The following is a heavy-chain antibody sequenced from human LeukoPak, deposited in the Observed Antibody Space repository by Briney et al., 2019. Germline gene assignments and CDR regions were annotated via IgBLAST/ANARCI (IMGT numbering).Heavy chain of an antibody. CDR3: ARRSYEGSTSAFDI. J-gene: IGHJ3*02. CDR2: IYPGDSDT. Sequence: GESLQISCRYSGYSFASYWFGWVRHMPGKGLEWIGVIYPGDSDTRYSPSFEGQVTISGDKSTSSAFLQWRSLRASDTAMYYCARRSYEGSTSAFDIWGQGTMVSVSA. CDR1: GYSFASYW. V-gene: IGHV5-51*01. D-gene: IGHD2/OR15-2a*01.